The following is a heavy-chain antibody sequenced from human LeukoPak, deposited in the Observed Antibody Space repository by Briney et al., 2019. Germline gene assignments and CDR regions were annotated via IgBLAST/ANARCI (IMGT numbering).Heavy chain of an antibody. CDR3: ARGGLTYYDILTGYHFDY. D-gene: IGHD3-9*01. Sequence: KAGGSLRLSCAASGFTFSSYSMNWVRQAPGKGLEWVSSISSSSSYIYYADSVKGRFTISRDNAKNSLYLQMNSLRAEDAAVYYCARGGLTYYDILTGYHFDYWGQGTLVTVSS. J-gene: IGHJ4*02. V-gene: IGHV3-21*01. CDR1: GFTFSSYS. CDR2: ISSSSSYI.